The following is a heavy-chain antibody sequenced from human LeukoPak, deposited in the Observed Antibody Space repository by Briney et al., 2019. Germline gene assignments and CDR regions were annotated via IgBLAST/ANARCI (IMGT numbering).Heavy chain of an antibody. Sequence: SETLSLTCAVYGASFNTYYWTWIRQSPDKGLEWIGEVKHDGDTNVNPSLRSRVVMSVDASKSQFSLKMTSVTAADTAIYFCARGPVALPNDRLSLFFDFWGQGTLVTVSS. D-gene: IGHD2-8*01. CDR1: GASFNTYY. V-gene: IGHV4-34*01. J-gene: IGHJ5*01. CDR3: ARGPVALPNDRLSLFFDF. CDR2: VKHDGDT.